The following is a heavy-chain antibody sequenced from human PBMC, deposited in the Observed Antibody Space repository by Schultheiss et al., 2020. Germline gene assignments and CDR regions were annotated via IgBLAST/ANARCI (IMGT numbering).Heavy chain of an antibody. CDR2: IWYDGSNK. J-gene: IGHJ6*02. CDR1: GFTFSSYG. D-gene: IGHD3-16*01. Sequence: GGSLRLSCAASGFTFSSYGMHWVRQAPGKGLEWVAVIWYDGSNKYYADSVKGRFTISRDNSKNTLYLQMNSLRAEDTAVYYCASLRLGEQPGDMDVWGQGTMVTVSS. CDR3: ASLRLGEQPGDMDV. V-gene: IGHV3-33*01.